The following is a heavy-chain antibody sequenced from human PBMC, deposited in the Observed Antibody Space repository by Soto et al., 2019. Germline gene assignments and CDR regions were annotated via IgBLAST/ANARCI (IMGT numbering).Heavy chain of an antibody. V-gene: IGHV3-33*01. CDR2: IWYDGSNK. J-gene: IGHJ4*02. CDR3: ARGKQLVRFGIDY. D-gene: IGHD6-13*01. CDR1: GFTFSSYG. Sequence: QVQLVESGGGVVQPGRSLRLSCAASGFTFSSYGMHWVRQAPGKGLEWVAVIWYDGSNKYYADSVKGRFTISRVNSKNTLYLQMNSLRAEDTAVYYCARGKQLVRFGIDYWGQGTLVTVSS.